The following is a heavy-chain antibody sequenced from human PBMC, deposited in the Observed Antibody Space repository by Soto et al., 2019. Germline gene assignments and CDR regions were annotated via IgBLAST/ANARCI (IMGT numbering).Heavy chain of an antibody. CDR3: ARDMGVFWSGYPEGGFDY. Sequence: EAQLVESGGGLVQPGGSLRLSCAASGFTFTNYWMSWVRQAPGKGLEWVANIKQDGSEKYYADSAKGRFIISRDNAKTSLYLQMNSLRAEATAVYYCARDMGVFWSGYPEGGFDYWGQGTPVTVSS. J-gene: IGHJ4*02. V-gene: IGHV3-7*01. D-gene: IGHD3-3*01. CDR2: IKQDGSEK. CDR1: GFTFTNYW.